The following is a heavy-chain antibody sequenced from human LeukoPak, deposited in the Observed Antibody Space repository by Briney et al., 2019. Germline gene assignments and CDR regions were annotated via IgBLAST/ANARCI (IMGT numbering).Heavy chain of an antibody. J-gene: IGHJ4*02. CDR1: GFTFSNFG. CDR2: ISGSGVRT. D-gene: IGHD3-22*01. V-gene: IGHV3-23*01. Sequence: PGGSLRLSCAASGFTFSNFGMSWVRQTPGKGLEWVSVISGSGVRTYYADSVKGRFTISRDNSKNTLYLQMSSLRAEDTAVYYCATGSGYYYDHWGQGTLVTVSS. CDR3: ATGSGYYYDH.